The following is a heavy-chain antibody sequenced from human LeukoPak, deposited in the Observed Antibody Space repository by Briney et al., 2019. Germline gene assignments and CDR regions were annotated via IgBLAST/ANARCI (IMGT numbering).Heavy chain of an antibody. D-gene: IGHD1-7*01. CDR1: GFTFSSYS. V-gene: IGHV3-21*01. J-gene: IGHJ4*02. CDR2: ISSSSSYI. Sequence: PGESLRLSCAASGFTFSSYSMNWVRQAPGKGLEWVSSISSSSSYIYYADSVKGRFTISRDNAKNSLYLQMNSLRAEDTAVYYCARDLGTSITGTTGVGYWGQGTLVTVSS. CDR3: ARDLGTSITGTTGVGY.